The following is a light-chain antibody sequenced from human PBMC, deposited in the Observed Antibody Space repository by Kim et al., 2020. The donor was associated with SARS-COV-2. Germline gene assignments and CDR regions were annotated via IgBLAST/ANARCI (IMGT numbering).Light chain of an antibody. CDR2: YDS. J-gene: IGLJ3*02. CDR3: QVWDSSSDHRV. Sequence: APGKTAGITWGGNNIGSKSVHWSQQKPGQAPVLVIYYDSDRPSGIPERFSGSNSGNTATLTISRVEAGDEADYYCQVWDSSSDHRVFGGGTQLTVL. V-gene: IGLV3-21*04. CDR1: NIGSKS.